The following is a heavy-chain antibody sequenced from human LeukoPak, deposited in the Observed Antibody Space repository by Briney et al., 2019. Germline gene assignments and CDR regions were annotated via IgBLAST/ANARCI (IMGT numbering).Heavy chain of an antibody. CDR1: GGSISSGSYY. Sequence: PSQTLSHTCTVSGGSISSGSYYWSWIRQPAGKGLEWIGRIYTSGSTNYNPSLQSRVTISVDTSKNQFSLKLSSVTAADTAVYYCARGTAMALPSLYYYYYMDVWGKGTTVTVSS. CDR2: IYTSGST. CDR3: ARGTAMALPSLYYYYYMDV. D-gene: IGHD5-18*01. V-gene: IGHV4-61*02. J-gene: IGHJ6*03.